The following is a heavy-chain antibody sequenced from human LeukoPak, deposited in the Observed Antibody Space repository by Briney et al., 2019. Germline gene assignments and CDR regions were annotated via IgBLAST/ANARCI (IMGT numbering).Heavy chain of an antibody. V-gene: IGHV2-5*01. CDR1: GFSLSTSGVG. CDR3: ARILLHGGIPYSDY. CDR2: IYWNDDK. J-gene: IGHJ4*02. Sequence: SGPTLVNPTQTLTLTCTFSGFSLSTSGVGVGWIRQPPGKALEWLALIYWNDDKYYSTSLKTRLTISKDTSKNQVVLTMTNMDPVDTATYYCARILLHGGIPYSDYWGQGTPVTVSS. D-gene: IGHD2-15*01.